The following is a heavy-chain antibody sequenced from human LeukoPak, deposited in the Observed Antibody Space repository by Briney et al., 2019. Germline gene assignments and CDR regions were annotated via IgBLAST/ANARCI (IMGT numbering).Heavy chain of an antibody. J-gene: IGHJ4*02. CDR1: GYTFTGYY. CDR2: INPNSGGT. CDR3: AREKVSGSGWYFDYFDY. D-gene: IGHD6-19*01. Sequence: ASVKVSCKASGYTFTGYYIHWVRQAPGQGLEWMGWINPNSGGTNYAQKFQGRVTMTRDTSISTAYMELSRLRSDDTAVYYCAREKVSGSGWYFDYFDYWGQGTLVTVSS. V-gene: IGHV1-2*02.